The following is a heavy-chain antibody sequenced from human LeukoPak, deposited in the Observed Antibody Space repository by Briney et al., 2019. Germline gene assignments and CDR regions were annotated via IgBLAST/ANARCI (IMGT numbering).Heavy chain of an antibody. CDR2: INPSGGST. V-gene: IGHV1-46*01. CDR3: ATSAGFRWNDYYFDY. Sequence: GASVKVSCKASGYTFTSYYMHWVRQAPGQGLEWMGIINPSGGSTSYAQKFQGRVTMTRDTSTSTVYMELSSLRSEDTAVYYCATSAGFRWNDYYFDYWGQGTLVTVSS. J-gene: IGHJ4*02. CDR1: GYTFTSYY. D-gene: IGHD1-1*01.